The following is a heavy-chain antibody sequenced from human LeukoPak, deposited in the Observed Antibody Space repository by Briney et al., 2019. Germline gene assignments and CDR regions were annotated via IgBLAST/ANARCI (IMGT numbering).Heavy chain of an antibody. J-gene: IGHJ6*03. CDR1: GGTFSSYA. Sequence: ASVKVSCKASGGTFSSYAISWVRQAPGQGLEWMGGIIPIFGTANYAQKFQGRVTITADESTSTAYMELSSLRSEDTAVYYCARRDSGYGFRSIAAAGTYYYYYMDVWGKGTTVTVSS. CDR2: IIPIFGTA. D-gene: IGHD6-13*01. V-gene: IGHV1-69*13. CDR3: ARRDSGYGFRSIAAAGTYYYYYMDV.